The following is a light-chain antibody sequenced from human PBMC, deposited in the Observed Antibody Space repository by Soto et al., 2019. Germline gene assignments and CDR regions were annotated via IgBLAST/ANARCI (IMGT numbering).Light chain of an antibody. CDR3: QQYGSSSWT. J-gene: IGKJ1*01. CDR1: QSVSSSY. CDR2: GAS. V-gene: IGKV3-20*01. Sequence: EIVLTQSPGTLSLSPGERATLSCRASQSVSSSYLAWYQQKPGQAPRLLIYGASSRATGIPDRFSGSGSGTDFTLTISRLEPEDFAVYDCQQYGSSSWTSGQGTKVEIQ.